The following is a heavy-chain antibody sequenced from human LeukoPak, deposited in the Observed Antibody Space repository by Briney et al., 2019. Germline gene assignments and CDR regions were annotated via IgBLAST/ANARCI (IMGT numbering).Heavy chain of an antibody. D-gene: IGHD2-21*01. CDR2: INPNSGGT. CDR3: AIEVVVIATDAFDI. V-gene: IGHV1-2*02. CDR1: GYTFTGYY. J-gene: IGHJ3*02. Sequence: ASVKVSCKASGYTFTGYYMHWVRQAPGRGLEWMGWINPNSGGTNYAQKFQGRATMTRDTAISTAYMELSRLRSDDTAVYFCAIEVVVIATDAFDIWGEGTMVTVSS.